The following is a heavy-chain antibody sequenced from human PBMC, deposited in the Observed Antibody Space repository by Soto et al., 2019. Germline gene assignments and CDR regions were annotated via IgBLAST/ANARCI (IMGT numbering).Heavy chain of an antibody. CDR2: ISYSGST. Sequence: PSETMTLTCTVSGGSISSDSYYWGWIRKSPEKGLEWIASISYSGSTYYNPTLKSRVTISVDTSKNQFSLKLSSVTAADTAVYYCARGPYYYSSGSPGGYWGQGTLVTVSS. D-gene: IGHD3-10*01. J-gene: IGHJ4*02. CDR1: GGSISSDSYY. CDR3: ARGPYYYSSGSPGGY. V-gene: IGHV4-39*07.